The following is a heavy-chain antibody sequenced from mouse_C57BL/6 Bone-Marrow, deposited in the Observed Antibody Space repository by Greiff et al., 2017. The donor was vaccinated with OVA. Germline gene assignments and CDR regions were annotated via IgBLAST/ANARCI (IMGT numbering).Heavy chain of an antibody. CDR2: IYPRSGNT. CDR1: GYTFTSYG. Sequence: SGAELARPGASVKLSCKASGYTFTSYGISWVKQRTGQGLEWIGEIYPRSGNTYYNEKFKGKATLTADKSSSTAYMELRSLTSEDSAVYFCATLPYWYFDVWGTGTTVTVSS. J-gene: IGHJ1*03. CDR3: ATLPYWYFDV. D-gene: IGHD2-10*01. V-gene: IGHV1-81*01.